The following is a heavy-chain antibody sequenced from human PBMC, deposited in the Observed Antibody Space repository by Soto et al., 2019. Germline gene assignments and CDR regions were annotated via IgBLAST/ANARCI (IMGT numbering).Heavy chain of an antibody. CDR1: GFTFSTYG. Sequence: GGSLRLSCAASGFTFSTYGMHWVRQAPGKGLEWVALTSYDGSNEYYGDSVKGRFTISRDNSKNTVYLQMNSLRTEDTAVYYCAKTLPYCSGGSCYSGIYFYGIDVWGQGTTVTVSS. CDR2: TSYDGSNE. CDR3: AKTLPYCSGGSCYSGIYFYGIDV. D-gene: IGHD2-15*01. V-gene: IGHV3-30*18. J-gene: IGHJ6*02.